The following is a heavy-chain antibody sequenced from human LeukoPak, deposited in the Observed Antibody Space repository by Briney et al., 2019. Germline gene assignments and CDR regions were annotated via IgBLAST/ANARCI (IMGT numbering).Heavy chain of an antibody. CDR2: IIPILGIA. V-gene: IGHV1-69*04. CDR3: ASPSGKGIAVADLSF. J-gene: IGHJ4*02. Sequence: ASVEVSCKSSGGTFSSYAIRWVRQAPGQGLEWMGRIIPILGIANYAQKFQGRVTITADKSTSTAYMELSSLRSEDTAVYYCASPSGKGIAVADLSFWGQGTLVTVSS. CDR1: GGTFSSYA. D-gene: IGHD6-19*01.